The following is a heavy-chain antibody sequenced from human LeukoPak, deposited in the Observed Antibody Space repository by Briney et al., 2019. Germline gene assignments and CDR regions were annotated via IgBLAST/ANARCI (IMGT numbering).Heavy chain of an antibody. J-gene: IGHJ6*02. CDR2: INPNSGGT. Sequence: ASVKVSCTASGYTFTGYYMHWVRQAPGQGLEWMGWINPNSGGTNYAQKFQGRVTMTRDTSISTAYMELSRLRSDDTAVYYCARGTYCSGGSCYSDYYYGMDVWGQGTTVTVSS. V-gene: IGHV1-2*02. D-gene: IGHD2-15*01. CDR3: ARGTYCSGGSCYSDYYYGMDV. CDR1: GYTFTGYY.